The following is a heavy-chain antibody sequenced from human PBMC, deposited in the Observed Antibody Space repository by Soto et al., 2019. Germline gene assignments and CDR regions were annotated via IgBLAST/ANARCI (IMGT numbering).Heavy chain of an antibody. V-gene: IGHV1-58*01. D-gene: IGHD6-6*01. CDR2: IVVGSGNT. CDR1: GFTFTRSA. Sequence: ASVKVSCKASGFTFTRSAVQWVRQARGQRLEWIGWIVVGSGNTNYAQKFQERVTMSVDTSKNQFSLKLSSVTAADTAVYYCARWGIAARRQPYYGMDVWGQGTTVTVSS. J-gene: IGHJ6*02. CDR3: ARWGIAARRQPYYGMDV.